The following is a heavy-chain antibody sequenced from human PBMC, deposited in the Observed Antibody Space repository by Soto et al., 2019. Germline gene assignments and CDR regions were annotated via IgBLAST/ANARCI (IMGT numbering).Heavy chain of an antibody. D-gene: IGHD6-19*01. CDR2: ITPIFGTT. CDR3: ARGLPTPFRYIAVTGTQYNWFDP. V-gene: IGHV1-69*06. J-gene: IGHJ5*02. CDR1: GGTFSSYA. Sequence: QVQLVQSGAEVKKPWSSVKVSCKTLGGTFSSYAISWVRQAPGQGLEWMGGITPIFGTTNYARKFQGRVTITADKSTSTAYMELSSLRSEDTAVYYCARGLPTPFRYIAVTGTQYNWFDPWGQGTLVTVSS.